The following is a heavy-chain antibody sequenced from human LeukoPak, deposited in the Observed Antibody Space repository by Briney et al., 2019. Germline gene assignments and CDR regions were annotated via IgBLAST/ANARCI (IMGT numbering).Heavy chain of an antibody. CDR1: GGSISSSNW. CDR2: IYHSGST. V-gene: IGHV4-4*02. J-gene: IGHJ5*02. D-gene: IGHD2-15*01. CDR3: ARGSHCSGGSCYSEMHWFDP. Sequence: PSETLSLTCAVSGGSISSSNWWSWVRQPPGKGLEWIGEIYHSGSTNYNPSLKSRVTISVDKSKNQFSLKLSSVTAADTAVYYCARGSHCSGGSCYSEMHWFDPWGQGTLVTVSS.